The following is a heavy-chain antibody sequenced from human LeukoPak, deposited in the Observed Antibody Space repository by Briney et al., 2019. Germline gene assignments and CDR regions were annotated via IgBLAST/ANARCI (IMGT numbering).Heavy chain of an antibody. V-gene: IGHV4-39*01. D-gene: IGHD2-21*02. Sequence: SETLSLTCTVSGGSIRLSNYYWGWIRQPPGKGLEWIGNIYYSGSTYYNPSLKSRVTISVDTSKNQFSLKLSSVTAADTAVYYCARLRDCGGDCYLDAFDIWGQGTMVTVSS. J-gene: IGHJ3*02. CDR2: IYYSGST. CDR1: GGSIRLSNYY. CDR3: ARLRDCGGDCYLDAFDI.